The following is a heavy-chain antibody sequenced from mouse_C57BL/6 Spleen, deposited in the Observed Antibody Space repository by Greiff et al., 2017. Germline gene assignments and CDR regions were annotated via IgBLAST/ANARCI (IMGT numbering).Heavy chain of an antibody. Sequence: EVQLQESGPGLVKPSQSLSLTCSVTGYSITSGYYWNWIRQFPGNKLEWMGYISYDGSNNYNPSLKNRISITRDTSKNQFFLKLNSVTTEDTATYYCARAGGYSYDFDYWGQGTTLTVSS. CDR1: GYSITSGYY. CDR2: ISYDGSN. J-gene: IGHJ2*01. V-gene: IGHV3-6*01. CDR3: ARAGGYSYDFDY. D-gene: IGHD2-3*01.